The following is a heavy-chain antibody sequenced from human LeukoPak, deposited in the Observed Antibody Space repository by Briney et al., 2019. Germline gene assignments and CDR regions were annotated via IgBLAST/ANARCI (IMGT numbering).Heavy chain of an antibody. D-gene: IGHD6-19*01. CDR3: ALLAVASDFDY. CDR1: GFPFSFFE. CDR2: IASSGRTR. V-gene: IGHV3-48*03. J-gene: IGHJ4*02. Sequence: PGGSLRLSCAVSGFPFSFFEINWVRRAPGKGLEWVSNIASSGRTRYYADSVKGRFSISRDNAKNSLYLQMNTLRVEDTGVYYCALLAVASDFDYWGQGALVTVSS.